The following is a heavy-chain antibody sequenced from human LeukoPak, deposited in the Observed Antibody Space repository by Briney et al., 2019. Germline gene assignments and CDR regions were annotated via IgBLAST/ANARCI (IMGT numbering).Heavy chain of an antibody. Sequence: GGSLGLSCAASGFTVSSNYMSWVRQAPGKGLEWVSVIYSGGSTYYADSVKGRFTISRDNSKNTLYLQMNSLRAEDTAVYYCARDAMSPYYYDSSGSFRLYYYYYGMDVWGQGTTVTVSS. CDR3: ARDAMSPYYYDSSGSFRLYYYYYGMDV. D-gene: IGHD3-22*01. J-gene: IGHJ6*02. CDR1: GFTVSSNY. V-gene: IGHV3-53*01. CDR2: IYSGGST.